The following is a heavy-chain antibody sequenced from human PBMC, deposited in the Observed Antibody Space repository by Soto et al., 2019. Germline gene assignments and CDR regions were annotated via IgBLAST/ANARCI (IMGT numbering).Heavy chain of an antibody. J-gene: IGHJ5*02. CDR2: IYWNDDK. D-gene: IGHD6-19*01. Sequence: SGPTLVNPTQTLTLTCTFSGFSLSTSGVGVGWIRQPPGKALEWLALIYWNDDKRYSPSLKSRLTITKDTSKIQVVLTMTNMDPVDTATYFCAHRLQPTLRAVEPINWFDPWGQGTLVTVSS. CDR3: AHRLQPTLRAVEPINWFDP. V-gene: IGHV2-5*01. CDR1: GFSLSTSGVG.